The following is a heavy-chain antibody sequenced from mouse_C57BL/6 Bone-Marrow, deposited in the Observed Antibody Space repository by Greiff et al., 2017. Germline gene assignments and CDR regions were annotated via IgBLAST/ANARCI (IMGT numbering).Heavy chain of an antibody. CDR2: IDPSDSET. V-gene: IGHV1-52*01. CDR3: ARRGFYFLDY. CDR1: GYTFTSYW. D-gene: IGHD1-1*01. J-gene: IGHJ2*01. Sequence: QVQLQQPGAELVRPGSSVKLSCKASGYTFTSYWMHWVKQRPIQGLEWIGNIDPSDSETNYNQKFKDKARLAVDKSSSTAYMQLSSLTSEDSAVYYCARRGFYFLDYWGQGTTLTVSS.